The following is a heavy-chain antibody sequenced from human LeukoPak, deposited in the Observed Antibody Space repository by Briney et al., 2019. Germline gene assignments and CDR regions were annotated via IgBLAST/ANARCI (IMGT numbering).Heavy chain of an antibody. D-gene: IGHD2-21*01. CDR3: ATGGDSDY. Sequence: SLRLSCAASGFTFSSYAMHWVRQAPGKGLEWVSGISWNSGSIGYADSVKGRFTISRDNAKNSLYLQMNSLRAEDTAVYYCATGGDSDYWGQGTLVTVSS. V-gene: IGHV3-9*01. CDR2: ISWNSGSI. J-gene: IGHJ4*02. CDR1: GFTFSSYA.